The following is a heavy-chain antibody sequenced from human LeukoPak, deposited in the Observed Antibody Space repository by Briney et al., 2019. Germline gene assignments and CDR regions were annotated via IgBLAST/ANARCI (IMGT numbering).Heavy chain of an antibody. Sequence: PETLSLTCIVSGGPISTHYWSWSRQPPGKGLEWIGYNDYSGSTNYNPSLKSRVTISVDTSKNQFTLKLNSVTAADTAVYYCARGATFRGTYYMDVWGKGTTVTVS. V-gene: IGHV4-59*11. CDR3: ARGATFRGTYYMDV. J-gene: IGHJ6*03. CDR2: NDYSGST. D-gene: IGHD3-10*01. CDR1: GGPISTHY.